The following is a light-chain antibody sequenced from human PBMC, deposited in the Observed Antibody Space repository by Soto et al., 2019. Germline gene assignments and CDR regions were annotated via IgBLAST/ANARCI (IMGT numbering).Light chain of an antibody. CDR3: MQGTPWPPT. Sequence: DVVMTQSPLSLSVTLGQPASISCWSSQSIVYSDGHAYLNWFHQRPGQSPRRLIYQVSKRDSGVPDRFSGSGSGTDFTLKISRVEAEDVGLYYCMQGTPWPPTFGRGTKVEIK. V-gene: IGKV2-30*01. J-gene: IGKJ1*01. CDR1: QSIVYSDGHAY. CDR2: QVS.